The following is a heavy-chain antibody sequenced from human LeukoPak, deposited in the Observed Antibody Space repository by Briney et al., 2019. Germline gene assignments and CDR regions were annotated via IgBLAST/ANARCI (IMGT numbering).Heavy chain of an antibody. CDR2: IYHSGST. CDR1: GGSISSSNW. Sequence: PSGTLSLTCAVSGGSISSSNWWSWVRQPPGKGLEWIGEIYHSGSTNYNPSLKSRVTISVDKSKNQFSLKLSSVTAADTAVYYCAPRKFGDPYGMDVWGKGTTVTVSS. CDR3: APRKFGDPYGMDV. D-gene: IGHD3-10*01. V-gene: IGHV4-4*02. J-gene: IGHJ6*04.